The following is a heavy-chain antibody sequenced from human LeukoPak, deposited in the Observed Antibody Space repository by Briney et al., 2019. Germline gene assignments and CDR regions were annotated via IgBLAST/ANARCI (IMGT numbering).Heavy chain of an antibody. D-gene: IGHD3-22*01. V-gene: IGHV1-69*06. Sequence: SVKVSCKASGGTFSSYAISWVRQAPGQGLEWMGGIIPIFGTANYAQKFQGRVTMTEDTSTDTAYMELSSLRSEDTAVYYCATDLPRYYDSTSMLSSYWGQGTLVTVSS. CDR1: GGTFSSYA. J-gene: IGHJ4*02. CDR2: IIPIFGTA. CDR3: ATDLPRYYDSTSMLSSY.